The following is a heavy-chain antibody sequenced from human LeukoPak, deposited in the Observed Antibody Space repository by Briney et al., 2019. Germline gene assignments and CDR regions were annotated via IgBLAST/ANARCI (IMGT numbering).Heavy chain of an antibody. D-gene: IGHD5-24*01. V-gene: IGHV3-30*18. CDR1: GFTFSSYG. CDR3: AKSSANEMTQYFDY. Sequence: GGSLRLSCAASGFTFSSYGMHWVRQAPGKGLEWVAVILYDGSTKYYADSVKGRFTISRDNTKNTLYLQMNRLRAEDTVLYTCAKSSANEMTQYFDYWGQGTLVTVSS. J-gene: IGHJ4*02. CDR2: ILYDGSTK.